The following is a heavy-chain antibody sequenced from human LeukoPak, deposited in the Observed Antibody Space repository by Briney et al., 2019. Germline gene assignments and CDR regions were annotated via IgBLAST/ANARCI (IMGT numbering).Heavy chain of an antibody. J-gene: IGHJ4*02. V-gene: IGHV3-30-3*01. Sequence: GGSLRLSCAASGFTFSSYAMHWVRQAPGKGLEWVAVISYDGSNKYYADSVKGRFTISRDNAKNLLYLQMNSLRVEDTGVYYCAEGSGGPGYWGQGTLVTVSS. CDR1: GFTFSSYA. D-gene: IGHD1-26*01. CDR3: AEGSGGPGY. CDR2: ISYDGSNK.